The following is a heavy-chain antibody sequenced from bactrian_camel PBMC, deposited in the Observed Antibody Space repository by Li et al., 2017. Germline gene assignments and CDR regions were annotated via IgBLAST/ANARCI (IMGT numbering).Heavy chain of an antibody. CDR1: GDINRRTC. CDR2: IYTLSDGI. D-gene: IGHD1*01. Sequence: QVQLVESGGRSVEAGGSARLSCEVSGDINRRTCMAWFRQAPGKEREAVAAIYTLSDGIHNTNYAKGRFTISHDNVKKILYLQMNNLAPDDTAIYYCAAGEVCYSSAYAYKNEYAYWGQGTQVTVS. J-gene: IGHJ4*01. CDR3: AAGEVCYSSAYAYKNEYAY. V-gene: IGHV3S54*01.